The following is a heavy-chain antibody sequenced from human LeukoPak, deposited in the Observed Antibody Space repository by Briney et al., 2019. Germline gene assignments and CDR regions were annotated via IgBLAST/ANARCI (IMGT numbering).Heavy chain of an antibody. D-gene: IGHD2-2*01. CDR2: IYPGDSDT. CDR1: GYSFTTYW. Sequence: GESLKISCKGSGYSFTTYWIDWVRQMPGKGLEWMGIIYPGDSDTTYSPSFQGQVTISADKSISTAYLQWSSLKASDTAMYYCARPESKSAALFDYWGQGTLVTVSS. CDR3: ARPESKSAALFDY. J-gene: IGHJ4*02. V-gene: IGHV5-51*01.